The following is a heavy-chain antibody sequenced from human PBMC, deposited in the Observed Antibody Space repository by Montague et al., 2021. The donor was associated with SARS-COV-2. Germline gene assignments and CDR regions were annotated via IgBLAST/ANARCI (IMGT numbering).Heavy chain of an antibody. V-gene: IGHV4-34*01. CDR2: INHSGST. Sequence: SETLSLTCAVYGGSFSGYYWSWIRQPPGKGLEWIGEINHSGSTNYNSSLKSRVTISVDTSKNQFSLKLSSVTAADTAVYYCARGQYSSSWYGQPLLFDYWGQGTLVTGSS. J-gene: IGHJ4*02. CDR3: ARGQYSSSWYGQPLLFDY. CDR1: GGSFSGYY. D-gene: IGHD6-13*01.